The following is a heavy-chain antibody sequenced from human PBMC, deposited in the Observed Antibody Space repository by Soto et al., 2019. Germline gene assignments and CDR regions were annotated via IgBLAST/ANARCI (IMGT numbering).Heavy chain of an antibody. CDR3: AYGDSRGPFDS. V-gene: IGHV4-34*01. CDR2: INHSGST. J-gene: IGHJ4*02. D-gene: IGHD4-17*01. CDR1: GGSFSGYY. Sequence: SETLSLTCAVYGGSFSGYYWSWIRQPPGKGLEWIGEINHSGSTNYNPSLKGRVTISADTSKNQFSLKLSSVTAADTAVYYCAYGDSRGPFDSWGQGTLVTVSS.